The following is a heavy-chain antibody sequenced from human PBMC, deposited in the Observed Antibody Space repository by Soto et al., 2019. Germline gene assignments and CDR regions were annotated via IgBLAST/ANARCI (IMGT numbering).Heavy chain of an antibody. V-gene: IGHV3-21*01. D-gene: IGHD6-19*01. CDR2: ISSSSSYI. J-gene: IGHJ5*02. Sequence: GGSLRLSCAASGFTFSSYSMNWVRQAPGKGLEWVSSISSSSSYIYYADSVKGRFTISRDNAKNSLYLQMNSLRAEDTAVYYCARAGIAVAGSHWFDTWGQGTLVTVSS. CDR3: ARAGIAVAGSHWFDT. CDR1: GFTFSSYS.